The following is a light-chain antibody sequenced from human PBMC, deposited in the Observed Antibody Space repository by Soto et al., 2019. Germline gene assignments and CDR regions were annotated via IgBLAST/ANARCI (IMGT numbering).Light chain of an antibody. J-gene: IGLJ1*01. CDR3: AVWDDSLNGHV. CDR1: SSNIGTSS. Sequence: QAVVTQPPSASGTPGQTVTISCSGSSSNIGTSSVHWYKHLPGTAPKPLIYTNDQRPSGVPDRFSGSKSGTSASLAISGLQSEDEADYYCAVWDDSLNGHVFGAGTKLTV. CDR2: TND. V-gene: IGLV1-44*01.